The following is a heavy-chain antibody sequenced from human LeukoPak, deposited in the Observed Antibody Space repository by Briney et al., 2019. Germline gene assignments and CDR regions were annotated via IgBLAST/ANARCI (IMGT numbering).Heavy chain of an antibody. Sequence: PGGSLRLSCAATGLTFSDYWMSWLRQAPGKGLEWVANIQQDGSEKYYVDSVKGRFTISRDNAKNSLYLQMNSLRAEDTAVYYCARAGILWGDYWGQGTLVTVSS. D-gene: IGHD2-15*01. CDR3: ARAGILWGDY. CDR2: IQQDGSEK. J-gene: IGHJ4*02. V-gene: IGHV3-7*01. CDR1: GLTFSDYW.